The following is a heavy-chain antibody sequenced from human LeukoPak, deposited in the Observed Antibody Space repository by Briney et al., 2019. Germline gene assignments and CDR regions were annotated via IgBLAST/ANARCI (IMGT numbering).Heavy chain of an antibody. CDR3: ARSSTTVVTMDY. Sequence: ASVKVSCTASGGTFSSYAISWVRQAPGQGLEWMGWMNPNSGNTGYAQKFQGRVTMTRNTSISTAYMELSSLRSEDTAVYYCARSSTTVVTMDYWGQGTLVTVSS. D-gene: IGHD2-21*02. J-gene: IGHJ4*02. V-gene: IGHV1-8*02. CDR2: MNPNSGNT. CDR1: GGTFSSYA.